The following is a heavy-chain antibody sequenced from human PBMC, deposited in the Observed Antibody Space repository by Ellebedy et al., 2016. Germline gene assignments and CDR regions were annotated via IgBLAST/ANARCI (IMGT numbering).Heavy chain of an antibody. CDR2: ISSSSSYI. J-gene: IGHJ6*02. D-gene: IGHD6-6*01. CDR3: ARAPYSSSSGGYYYYYGMDV. Sequence: GESLKISCAASGFTFSSYSMNWVRQAPGKGLEWVSSISSSSSYIYYADSVKGRFTISRDNAKNSLYLQMNSLRAEDTAVYYCARAPYSSSSGGYYYYYGMDVWGQGTTVTVSS. V-gene: IGHV3-21*01. CDR1: GFTFSSYS.